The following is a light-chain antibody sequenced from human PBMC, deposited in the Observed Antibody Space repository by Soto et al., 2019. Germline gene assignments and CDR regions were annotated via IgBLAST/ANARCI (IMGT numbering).Light chain of an antibody. CDR2: DVS. Sequence: QSVLTQPASVSGSPGQSITISCTGTSSDVGNYNLVSWYQQHPGKAPKLMIYDVSKRPSGVSNRFSGSKSGNTASLTISGLEADDEADYYCCSYPADSYVFGTVTKVXVL. CDR1: SSDVGNYNL. V-gene: IGLV2-23*02. CDR3: CSYPADSYV. J-gene: IGLJ1*01.